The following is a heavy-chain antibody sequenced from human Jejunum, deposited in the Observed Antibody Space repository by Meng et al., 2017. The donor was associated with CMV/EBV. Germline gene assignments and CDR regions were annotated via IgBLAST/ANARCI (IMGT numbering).Heavy chain of an antibody. V-gene: IGHV1-69*05. CDR2: IIPIFGTA. CDR3: ARDQEGLNWFDH. J-gene: IGHJ5*02. CDR1: GGTFSSYA. Sequence: ASGGTFSSYAISWVRQAPGQGLEWMGGIIPIFGTANYAQKFQGRVTITTDESTSTAYMELSSLRSEDTAVYYCARDQEGLNWFDHWGQGTPVTVSS.